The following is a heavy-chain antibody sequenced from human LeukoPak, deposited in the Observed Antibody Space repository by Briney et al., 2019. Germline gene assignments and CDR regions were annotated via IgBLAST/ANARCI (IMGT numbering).Heavy chain of an antibody. Sequence: GGSLRLSCAASGFIFNSYWMSWVRQAPGKGLEWVANIKQDGSEKYYVDSVKGRFIISRDNAKDSLYLQMNSLRVEDTAVYYCLRGDRRDYWGQGTLVTVSS. V-gene: IGHV3-7*01. CDR3: LRGDRRDY. CDR2: IKQDGSEK. CDR1: GFIFNSYW. J-gene: IGHJ4*02.